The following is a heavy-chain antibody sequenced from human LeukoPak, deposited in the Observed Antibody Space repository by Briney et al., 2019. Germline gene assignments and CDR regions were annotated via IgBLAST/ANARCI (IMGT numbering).Heavy chain of an antibody. J-gene: IGHJ4*02. D-gene: IGHD3-22*01. CDR1: GGTFSSYA. V-gene: IGHV1-69*13. CDR3: ASPVSYYYDSSGYSGLDY. CDR2: IIPIFGTA. Sequence: GASVKVSCKASGGTFSSYAISWVRQAPGQGLEWMGGIIPIFGTANYAQKFQGRVTITADEFTSTAYMELSSLRSEDTAVYYCASPVSYYYDSSGYSGLDYWGQGTLVTISS.